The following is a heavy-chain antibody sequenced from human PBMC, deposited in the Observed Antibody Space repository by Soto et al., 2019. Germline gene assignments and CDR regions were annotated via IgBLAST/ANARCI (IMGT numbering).Heavy chain of an antibody. CDR1: GFTFSSFW. J-gene: IGHJ4*02. CDR2: IDTGGSRK. V-gene: IGHV3-74*01. CDR3: ASNWSGYYPFDY. Sequence: GGSLRLSCAASGFTFSSFWMHWVRQAPGEGLVWVSRIDTGGSRKSYVDSVKGRFTISRDNAKNTLYLQMNSLRAEDTAVYYCASNWSGYYPFDYWGQGTLVTVSS. D-gene: IGHD3-3*01.